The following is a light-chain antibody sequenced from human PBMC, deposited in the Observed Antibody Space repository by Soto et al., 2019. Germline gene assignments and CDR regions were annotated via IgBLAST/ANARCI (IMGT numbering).Light chain of an antibody. CDR2: GAS. Sequence: EIVLTQSPGTLSLSPGERATLSCRASQSVSSSYLAWYQQKLGQAPRLLTCGASSRATGIPDRFSGSGSGTDFTLTISRLEPEDFAVYYCQQYGSSLFTFGPGTKVDI. J-gene: IGKJ3*01. CDR3: QQYGSSLFT. V-gene: IGKV3-20*01. CDR1: QSVSSSY.